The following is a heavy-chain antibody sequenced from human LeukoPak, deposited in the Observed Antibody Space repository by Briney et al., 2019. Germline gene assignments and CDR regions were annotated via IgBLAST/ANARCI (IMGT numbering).Heavy chain of an antibody. Sequence: PSETLSLTCTVSGGSISSYYWSWIRQPPGKGLQWIGYIYYSGSTNYNPSLKSRVTISVDTSKNQFSPKLTSVTAADTAVYYCARDHHGLDYWGQGTLVTVSS. D-gene: IGHD1-14*01. CDR3: ARDHHGLDY. CDR1: GGSISSYY. V-gene: IGHV4-59*01. J-gene: IGHJ4*02. CDR2: IYYSGST.